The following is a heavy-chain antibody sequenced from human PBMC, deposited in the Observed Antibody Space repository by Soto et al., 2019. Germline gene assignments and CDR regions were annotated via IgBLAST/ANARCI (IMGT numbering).Heavy chain of an antibody. D-gene: IGHD6-13*01. Sequence: GGSLRLSCAASGFTFSSYPMSWVRQASGKGLKWVSAISGSGGSTYYADSVKGRFTISRDNSKNTLYLQMNSLRAEDTAVYYCAIGSSSLYLGYYYYGIYVWGQGTTV. CDR3: AIGSSSLYLGYYYYGIYV. V-gene: IGHV3-23*01. CDR1: GFTFSSYP. J-gene: IGHJ6*02. CDR2: ISGSGGST.